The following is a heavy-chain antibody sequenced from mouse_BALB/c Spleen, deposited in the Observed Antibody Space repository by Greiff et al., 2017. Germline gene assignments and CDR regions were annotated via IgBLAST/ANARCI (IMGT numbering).Heavy chain of an antibody. CDR2: ISSGGSYT. Sequence: VQLVESGGDLVKPGGSLKLSCAASGFTFSSYGMSWVRQTPDKRLEWVATISSGGSYTYYPDSVKGRFTISRDDAKNTLYLQMSSLKSEDTAMYYCARHREVEDWGQGTLVTVSA. V-gene: IGHV5-6*01. D-gene: IGHD1-1*01. CDR3: ARHREVED. J-gene: IGHJ3*01. CDR1: GFTFSSYG.